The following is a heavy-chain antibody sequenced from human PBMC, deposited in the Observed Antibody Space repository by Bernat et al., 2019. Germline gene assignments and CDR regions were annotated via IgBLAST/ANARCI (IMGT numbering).Heavy chain of an antibody. CDR3: ARAGYAFWSGYYTHIAYFDY. D-gene: IGHD3-3*01. V-gene: IGHV3-33*08. CDR2: IWYDGSSK. J-gene: IGHJ4*02. Sequence: VQLVESGGGLVKPGGSLRLSFAASGFTFSNAWMSWVRQAPGKGLDGVAVIWYDGSSKYYAASVKGRCTISRDNSKNTLYLQMNSLRAEDTAVYYCARAGYAFWSGYYTHIAYFDYWGQGTLVTVSS. CDR1: GFTFSNAW.